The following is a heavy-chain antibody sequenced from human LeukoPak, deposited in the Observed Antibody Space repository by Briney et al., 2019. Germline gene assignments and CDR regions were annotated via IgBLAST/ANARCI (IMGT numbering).Heavy chain of an antibody. CDR2: ISSSGSTI. J-gene: IGHJ6*04. D-gene: IGHD3-10*02. CDR3: AELGITMIGGV. V-gene: IGHV3-48*04. CDR1: GFTFSSHG. Sequence: GGSLRLSCAASGFTFSSHGMSWVRQAPGKGLEWVSYISSSGSTIYYADSVKGRFTISRDNSKNSLYLQMNSLRAEDTAVYYCAELGITMIGGVWGKGTTVTISS.